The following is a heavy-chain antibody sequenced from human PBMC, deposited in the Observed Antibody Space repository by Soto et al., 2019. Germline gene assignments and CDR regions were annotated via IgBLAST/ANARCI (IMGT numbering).Heavy chain of an antibody. CDR2: ISAYNGNT. CDR3: ARGSEWGDYEEPLNWFDP. D-gene: IGHD4-17*01. Sequence: GASVKVSCKASGYTFTSYGISWVLQAPGQGLEWMGWISAYNGNTNYAQKLQGRVTMTTDTSTSTAYMELRSLRSDDTAVYYCARGSEWGDYEEPLNWFDPWGQGTLVTVS. CDR1: GYTFTSYG. J-gene: IGHJ5*02. V-gene: IGHV1-18*01.